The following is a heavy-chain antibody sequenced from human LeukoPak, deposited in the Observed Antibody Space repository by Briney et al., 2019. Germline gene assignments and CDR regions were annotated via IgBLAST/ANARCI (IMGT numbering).Heavy chain of an antibody. CDR3: TRTFLSGDGYKVGYFDY. Sequence: PGGSLRLSCAASGLTVSSNYMSWVRQAPGKGLEWVSLIYSSGSTYYADSVKGRFTISRDNSKNTLFLQMNSLTAEATAMYYCTRTFLSGDGYKVGYFDYWGQGTLVTVSS. V-gene: IGHV3-53*01. D-gene: IGHD5-24*01. CDR2: IYSSGST. CDR1: GLTVSSNY. J-gene: IGHJ4*02.